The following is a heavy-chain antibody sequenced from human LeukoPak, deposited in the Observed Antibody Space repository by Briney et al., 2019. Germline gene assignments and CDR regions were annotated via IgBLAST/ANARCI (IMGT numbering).Heavy chain of an antibody. CDR1: GGSVTTYH. J-gene: IGHJ3*02. CDR2: IHYSGGA. CDR3: ARAEGAASHI. Sequence: SETLSLTFAVSGGSVTTYHWTWIRQPPGKGLEWIGHIHYSGGADYNPSLKSRVGMSLDMSKNHFSLRLTSVTAADAGVYFWARAEGAASHIGGQGTMVSVSS. D-gene: IGHD3-16*01. V-gene: IGHV4-59*02.